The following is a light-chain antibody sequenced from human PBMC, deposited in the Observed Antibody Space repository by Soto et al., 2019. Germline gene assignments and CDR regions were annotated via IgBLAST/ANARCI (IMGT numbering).Light chain of an antibody. V-gene: IGKV1-5*01. CDR2: DAS. Sequence: DIQVTQSHSTRSASVGDRGTIPCRASQSISSWLAWYQQKPGKAPKLLIYDASSLESGLPSRFSGSGSGTEFTLTISSLQPEDFATYYCQQYNSYSGTFGQGTKVDI. CDR3: QQYNSYSGT. CDR1: QSISSW. J-gene: IGKJ1*01.